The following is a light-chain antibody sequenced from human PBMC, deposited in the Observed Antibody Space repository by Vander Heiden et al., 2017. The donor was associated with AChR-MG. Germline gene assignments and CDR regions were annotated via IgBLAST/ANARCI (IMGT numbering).Light chain of an antibody. CDR2: GAS. CDR3: QQYVRSPPVT. V-gene: IGKV3-20*01. J-gene: IGKJ4*01. CDR1: QSVSSNY. Sequence: EIVLTQSPGTLSLSPGERATLSCRASQSVSSNYLAWYRQKPGQAPRLLIYGASIRVSGIPDRFSGSGSGTDFTLTISRLEPEDFAVYYCQQYVRSPPVTFGGGTRVEIK.